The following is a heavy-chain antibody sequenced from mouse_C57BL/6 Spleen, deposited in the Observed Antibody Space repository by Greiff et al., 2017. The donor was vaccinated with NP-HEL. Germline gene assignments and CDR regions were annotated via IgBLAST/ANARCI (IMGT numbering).Heavy chain of an antibody. CDR2: IDPSDSYT. V-gene: IGHV1-59*01. Sequence: QVQLQQPGAELVRPGTSVKLSCKASGYTFTSYWMHWVKQRPGQGLEWIGVIDPSDSYTNYNQKFKGKATLTVDTSSSTAYMQLSSLTSEDSAVYYCARPYDGYSWFAYWGRGTLVTVSA. D-gene: IGHD2-3*01. J-gene: IGHJ3*01. CDR1: GYTFTSYW. CDR3: ARPYDGYSWFAY.